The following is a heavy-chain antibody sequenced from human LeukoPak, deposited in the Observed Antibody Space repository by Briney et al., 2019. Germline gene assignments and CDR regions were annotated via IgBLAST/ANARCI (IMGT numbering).Heavy chain of an antibody. Sequence: ASETLSLTCPVSGGSISSYYWSWIRQPPGKGLEWIGYIYYSGSTNYNPSLKSRVTISVDTSKNQFSLKLSSVTAADTAVYYCARIAVAGPQYYYYYMDVWGKGTTVTISS. J-gene: IGHJ6*03. CDR2: IYYSGST. CDR1: GGSISSYY. D-gene: IGHD6-19*01. CDR3: ARIAVAGPQYYYYYMDV. V-gene: IGHV4-59*01.